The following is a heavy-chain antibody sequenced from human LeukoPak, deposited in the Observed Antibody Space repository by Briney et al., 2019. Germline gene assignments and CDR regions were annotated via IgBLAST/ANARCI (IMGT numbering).Heavy chain of an antibody. Sequence: GRSLRLSCAASGFTFSRFAVHWVRQAPGKGLEWVAVMSYDGSSEYYADSAKGRFTVSRDNSKNMLYLQMNSLRAEDTAVYYCARDSDYDILTGPDYWGQGTLVTVSS. CDR3: ARDSDYDILTGPDY. CDR1: GFTFSRFA. D-gene: IGHD3-9*01. CDR2: MSYDGSSE. V-gene: IGHV3-30*04. J-gene: IGHJ4*02.